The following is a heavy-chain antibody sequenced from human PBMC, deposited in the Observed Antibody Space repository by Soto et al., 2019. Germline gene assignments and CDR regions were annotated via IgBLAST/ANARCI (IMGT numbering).Heavy chain of an antibody. D-gene: IGHD6-19*01. V-gene: IGHV4-39*01. Sequence: QLQLQESGPGLVKPSETLSLTCTVSGGSISSSSYFWGCIRQPPGKGLEWIGTVYYSGSTYYNPSLRSRVTLSTDTSKNQFSLKLSTVTAADTAVYYCVRRGGAVAGTSRFDSWGQGMLVTVSS. CDR2: VYYSGST. J-gene: IGHJ4*02. CDR1: GGSISSSSYF. CDR3: VRRGGAVAGTSRFDS.